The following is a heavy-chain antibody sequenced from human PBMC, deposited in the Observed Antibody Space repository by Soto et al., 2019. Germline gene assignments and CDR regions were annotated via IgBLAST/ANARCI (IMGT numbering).Heavy chain of an antibody. V-gene: IGHV4-34*01. CDR3: ARARRGYCSSTSCYARAFDI. CDR2: INHSGST. Sequence: QVQLQQWGAGLLKPSETLSLTCAVYGGSFSGYYWSWIRQPPGKGLEWIGEINHSGSTNYNPSLKRRVTISVDTSKNQFSLKLSSVTAADTAVYYCARARRGYCSSTSCYARAFDIWGQGTMVTVSS. J-gene: IGHJ3*02. D-gene: IGHD2-2*01. CDR1: GGSFSGYY.